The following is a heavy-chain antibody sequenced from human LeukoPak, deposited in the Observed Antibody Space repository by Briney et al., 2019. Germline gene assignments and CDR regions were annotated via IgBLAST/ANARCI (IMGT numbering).Heavy chain of an antibody. V-gene: IGHV4-4*07. J-gene: IGHJ2*01. CDR3: ARDRMGATDWYFDL. Sequence: PSETLSLTCTVSGGSIRSYYWSWIRQPAGKGLEWIGRIYTSGSTNYNPSLKSRVTISVDTSKNQFSLKLSSVTAADTAVYYCARDRMGATDWYFDLWGRGTLVTVSS. CDR1: GGSIRSYY. CDR2: IYTSGST. D-gene: IGHD1-26*01.